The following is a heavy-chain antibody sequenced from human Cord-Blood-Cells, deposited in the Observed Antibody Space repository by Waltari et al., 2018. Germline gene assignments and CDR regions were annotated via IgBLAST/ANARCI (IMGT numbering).Heavy chain of an antibody. CDR3: ARVNGSGSYYDY. CDR1: GGSFSGYY. J-gene: IGHJ4*02. Sequence: QVQLQPWGAGLLTPSATLSLTCAVYGGSFSGYYWRWIRQPPGKGLEWIGEINHRGSTNYNPSLKSRVTISVDTSKNQFSLKLSSVTAADTAVYYCARVNGSGSYYDYWGQGTLVTVSS. D-gene: IGHD3-10*01. CDR2: INHRGST. V-gene: IGHV4-34*01.